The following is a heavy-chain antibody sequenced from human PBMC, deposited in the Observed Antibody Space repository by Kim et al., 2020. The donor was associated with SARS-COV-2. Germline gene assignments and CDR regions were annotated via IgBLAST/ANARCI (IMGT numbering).Heavy chain of an antibody. J-gene: IGHJ6*03. D-gene: IGHD3-3*01. CDR2: ISSSSSYI. CDR3: ARDGLILEWLSPWCYYYFMDL. CDR1: GFTFSSYS. V-gene: IGHV3-21*01. Sequence: GGSLRLSCAASGFTFSSYSMNWVRQAPGKGLEWVSSISSSSSYIYYADSVKGRFTISRDNAKNSLYLQMNSLRAEDTAVYYCARDGLILEWLSPWCYYYFMDLWGQGTTVTVSS.